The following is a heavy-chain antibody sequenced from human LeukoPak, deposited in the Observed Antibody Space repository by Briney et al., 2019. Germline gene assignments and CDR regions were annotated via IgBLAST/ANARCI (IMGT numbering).Heavy chain of an antibody. CDR2: IYTSGST. CDR1: GVSISSNY. D-gene: IGHD2-2*01. CDR3: AREGAVVVPAAKV. V-gene: IGHV4-4*08. J-gene: IGHJ4*02. Sequence: SETLSLTCTVSGVSISSNYWSWIRQPPGEGLEWIGRIYTSGSTNYNPSLKSRVTISVDTSKNQFSLKLSSVTAADTAVYYCAREGAVVVPAAKVWGQGTLVTVSS.